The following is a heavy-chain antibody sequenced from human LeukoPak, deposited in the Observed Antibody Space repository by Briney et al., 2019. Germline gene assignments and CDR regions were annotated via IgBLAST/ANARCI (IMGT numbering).Heavy chain of an antibody. V-gene: IGHV4-59*01. CDR2: IYYSGST. CDR1: GGSISSYY. Sequence: PSETLSLTCTVSGGSISSYYWSWIRQPPGKGLEWIGYIYYSGSTNYNPSLKSRVTISVDTSKNQFSLKLSSVTAADTAVYYCARIMADYDFWSGYYYYWGQGTLVTVSS. J-gene: IGHJ4*02. CDR3: ARIMADYDFWSGYYYY. D-gene: IGHD3-3*01.